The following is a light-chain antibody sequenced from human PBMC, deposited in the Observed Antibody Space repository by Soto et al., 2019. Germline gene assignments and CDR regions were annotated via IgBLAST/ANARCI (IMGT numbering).Light chain of an antibody. CDR3: AAWDDSLNGYV. V-gene: IGLV1-44*01. CDR1: SSNIGSNT. CDR2: ANN. J-gene: IGLJ1*01. Sequence: QSVLTQPPSASGTPGQRVTISCSGSSSNIGSNTVNWYQQLPGTAPQLLIHANNQRPSGVPDRFSGSKSGTSASLAISWLQSGEADYYCAAWDDSLNGYVFGTGTKVTVL.